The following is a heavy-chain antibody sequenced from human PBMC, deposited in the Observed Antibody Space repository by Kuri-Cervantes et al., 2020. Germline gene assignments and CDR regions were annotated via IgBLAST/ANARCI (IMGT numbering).Heavy chain of an antibody. V-gene: IGHV3-11*01. Sequence: GESLKISCAASGFTLSDYYMSWIRQAPGKGLEWVSYISSSGSTIYYADSVKGRFTISRDNPKNTLWLQMNSLRAEDTAVYYCAKDPEARGSYSVGYFQHWGQGTLVTVSS. D-gene: IGHD1-26*01. J-gene: IGHJ1*01. CDR3: AKDPEARGSYSVGYFQH. CDR2: ISSSGSTI. CDR1: GFTLSDYY.